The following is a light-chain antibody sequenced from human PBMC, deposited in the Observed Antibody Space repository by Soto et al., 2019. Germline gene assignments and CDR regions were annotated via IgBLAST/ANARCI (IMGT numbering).Light chain of an antibody. CDR3: AAWDDSLNGNV. J-gene: IGLJ1*01. CDR1: SSNIGSNT. V-gene: IGLV1-44*01. CDR2: NNN. Sequence: QSVLTQPPSTSGTPGQRVTISCSGSSSNIGSNTVNWYQQPPGTAPKLLIYNNNQRPSGVPDRFSGSKSGTSASLAISGLQSEDEADYYCAAWDDSLNGNVFGTGTKVTVL.